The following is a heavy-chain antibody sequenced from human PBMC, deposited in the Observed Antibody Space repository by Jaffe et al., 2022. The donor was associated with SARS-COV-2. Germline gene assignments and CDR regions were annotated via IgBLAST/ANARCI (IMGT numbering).Heavy chain of an antibody. V-gene: IGHV4-34*01. CDR1: GGSFSGYY. D-gene: IGHD3-10*01. Sequence: QVQLQQWGAGLLKPSETLSLTCAVYGGSFSGYYWSWIRQPPGKGLEWIGEINHSGSTNYNPSLKSRVTISVDTSKNQFSLKLSSVTAADTAVYYCARGIMVRGVIPYYYYGMDVWGQGTTVTVSS. CDR3: ARGIMVRGVIPYYYYGMDV. CDR2: INHSGST. J-gene: IGHJ6*02.